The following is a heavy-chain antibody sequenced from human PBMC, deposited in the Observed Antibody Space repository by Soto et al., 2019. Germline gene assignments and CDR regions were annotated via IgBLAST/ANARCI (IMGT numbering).Heavy chain of an antibody. D-gene: IGHD3-9*01. CDR3: ARASTDSDFLTGHPGEKDYFAL. J-gene: IGHJ4*02. V-gene: IGHV3-74*01. CDR1: GFTFSSYW. CDR2: INSDGSST. Sequence: EVQLVESGGGLVQPGGSLRLSCAASGFTFSSYWMHWVRQAPGKGLVWVSRINSDGSSTSYADSVKGRFTISRDNAKNTLYLQMNSLRAEDTAVYYCARASTDSDFLTGHPGEKDYFALWGQGTLVTVSS.